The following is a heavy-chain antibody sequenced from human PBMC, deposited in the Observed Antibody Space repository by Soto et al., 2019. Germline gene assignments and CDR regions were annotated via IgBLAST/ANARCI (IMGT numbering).Heavy chain of an antibody. V-gene: IGHV4-31*03. Sequence: TSETLSLTCTVSGGSISSGGYYWSWIRQHPGKGLEWIGYIYYSGSTYYDPSLKSRVTISVDTSKNQFSLKLSSVTAADTAVYYCARVLLRSQVYDYWGQGTLVTVSS. J-gene: IGHJ4*02. CDR3: ARVLLRSQVYDY. D-gene: IGHD1-26*01. CDR2: IYYSGST. CDR1: GGSISSGGYY.